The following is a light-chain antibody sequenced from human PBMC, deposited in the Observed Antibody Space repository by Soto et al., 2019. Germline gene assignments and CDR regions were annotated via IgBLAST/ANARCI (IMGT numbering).Light chain of an antibody. CDR1: SPDL. CDR3: SSYTGSHTLVV. V-gene: IGLV2-14*02. Sequence: QSALTQPASVSGSPGQSITISCTGSPDLVSWYQQHPGSAPKLLIDEDTKRPSAVSERFSGSRSGNTASLTISGLQAEDEADFYCSSYTGSHTLVVFGGGTKLTVL. J-gene: IGLJ2*01. CDR2: EDT.